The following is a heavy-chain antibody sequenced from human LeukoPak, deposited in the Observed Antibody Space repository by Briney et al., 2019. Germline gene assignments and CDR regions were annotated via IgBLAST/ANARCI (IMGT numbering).Heavy chain of an antibody. CDR2: ISYDGSNK. Sequence: GGSLRPSCAASGFTFSSYGMHWVRQAPGKGLEWVAVISYDGSNKYYADSVKGRFTISRDNSKNTLYLQMNSLRAEDTAVYYRAKAGYSNDPGYYYYGMDVWGQGTTVTVSS. J-gene: IGHJ6*02. CDR3: AKAGYSNDPGYYYYGMDV. D-gene: IGHD4-11*01. CDR1: GFTFSSYG. V-gene: IGHV3-30*18.